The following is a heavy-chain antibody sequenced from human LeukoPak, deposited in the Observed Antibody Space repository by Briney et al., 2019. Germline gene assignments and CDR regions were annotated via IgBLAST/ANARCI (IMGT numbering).Heavy chain of an antibody. CDR1: GFTFSNYA. J-gene: IGHJ1*01. D-gene: IGHD2-21*02. CDR3: AKMSGVDCGADCAKGFFQY. V-gene: IGHV3-23*01. Sequence: PGGSLRLSCADSGFTFSNYAMSWVRQAPGKGLEWVSGISGRGGGTYYRDSAKGRFTISRDNAKNTLYLQMNSLRAEDTAVYYCAKMSGVDCGADCAKGFFQYWGQGTLVTVSS. CDR2: ISGRGGGT.